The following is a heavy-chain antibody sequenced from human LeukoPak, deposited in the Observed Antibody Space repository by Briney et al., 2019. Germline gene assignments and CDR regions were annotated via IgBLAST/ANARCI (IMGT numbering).Heavy chain of an antibody. CDR1: GFTFDDYG. D-gene: IGHD3-22*01. V-gene: IGHV3-20*04. Sequence: GGSLRLSCAASGFTFDDYGMTWVRQAPGKGLEWVSGINWNGGATNYADSVQGRFTISRDNAKNSLYLQMNSLRAEDTAFYYCARYYYDSSGYYLPFDYWGQGTLVTVSS. CDR2: INWNGGAT. J-gene: IGHJ4*02. CDR3: ARYYYDSSGYYLPFDY.